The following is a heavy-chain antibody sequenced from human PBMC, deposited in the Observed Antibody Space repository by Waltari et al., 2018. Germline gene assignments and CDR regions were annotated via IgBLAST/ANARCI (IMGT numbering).Heavy chain of an antibody. D-gene: IGHD3-10*01. Sequence: EVRLVESGGGLVQTGGSLRLSCDVSGFMFSTYWMTWVRQGPGKGLEWVANINYDGSEKHYVDSVKGRFTISRDNAESSLFLQMNNLRGEDTAVYYCATYRWLGYWGQGSLVTVSS. V-gene: IGHV3-7*03. J-gene: IGHJ4*02. CDR1: GFMFSTYW. CDR2: INYDGSEK. CDR3: ATYRWLGY.